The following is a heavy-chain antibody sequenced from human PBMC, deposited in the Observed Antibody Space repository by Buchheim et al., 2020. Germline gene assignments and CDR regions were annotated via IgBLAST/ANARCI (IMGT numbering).Heavy chain of an antibody. CDR3: ARGGGSYLYYYYYGMDV. CDR1: GFTFSSYD. V-gene: IGHV3-30*04. CDR2: ISYDGSNK. Sequence: QVQLVESGGGVVQPGRSLRLSCAASGFTFSSYDMHWVRQAPGKGLEWVAVISYDGSNKYYADSVKGRFTISRDNSKNTLYLQMNSLRAEDTAVYYCARGGGSYLYYYYYGMDVWGQGTT. J-gene: IGHJ6*02. D-gene: IGHD1-26*01.